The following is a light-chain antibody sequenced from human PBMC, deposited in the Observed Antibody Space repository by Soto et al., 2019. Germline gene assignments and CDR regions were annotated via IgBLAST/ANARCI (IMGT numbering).Light chain of an antibody. CDR2: GAS. CDR3: QQYGSSPIP. CDR1: QSVSSSY. V-gene: IGKV3-20*01. Sequence: IVMTLSPGTLSLSPGKVATLSCRACQSVSSSYLAWYQQTSGQAPRLLIYGASSRATGIPDRFSGSGSGTDFTLTISRLEPEDFAVYYCQQYGSSPIPFGQGTRLETK. J-gene: IGKJ5*01.